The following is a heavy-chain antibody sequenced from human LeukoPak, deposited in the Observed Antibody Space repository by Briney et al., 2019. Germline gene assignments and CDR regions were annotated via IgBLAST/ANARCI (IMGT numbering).Heavy chain of an antibody. CDR1: GFTFDDYA. CDR3: ARSSFDWLLRDYFDY. V-gene: IGHV3-9*01. D-gene: IGHD3-9*01. Sequence: GGSLRLSCAASGFTFDDYAMHWVRQAPGKGLEWVSGISWNSGSIGYADSVKGRFTISRDNAKNSLYLQMNSLRDEDTAVYYCARSSFDWLLRDYFDYWGQGTLVTVSS. J-gene: IGHJ4*02. CDR2: ISWNSGSI.